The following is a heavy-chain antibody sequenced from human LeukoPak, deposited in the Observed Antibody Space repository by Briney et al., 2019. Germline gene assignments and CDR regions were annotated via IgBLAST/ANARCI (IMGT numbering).Heavy chain of an antibody. J-gene: IGHJ1*01. CDR3: AKREKYYDSSGYYSGQH. D-gene: IGHD3-22*01. CDR1: GLTFSSYG. V-gene: IGHV3-23*01. Sequence: GGSLRLSCAASGLTFSSYGMSWVRQAPGKGLEWVSVISDSGASLYYADSVKGRFTISRDNSKNTLYLQMNSLRAEDTAVYYCAKREKYYDSSGYYSGQHWGQGTLVTVSS. CDR2: ISDSGASL.